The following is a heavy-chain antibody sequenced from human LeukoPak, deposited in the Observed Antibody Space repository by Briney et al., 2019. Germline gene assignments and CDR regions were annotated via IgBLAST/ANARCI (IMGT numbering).Heavy chain of an antibody. J-gene: IGHJ5*02. CDR2: FDPEDGET. Sequence: GASVKVSCKVSVYTLTELSMHWVRQAPGKGLEWMGGFDPEDGETIYAQKFQGRVTMTEDTSTDTAYMELSSLRSEDTAVYYCATHGYCSSTSYYVRGFDPWGQGTLVTVSS. D-gene: IGHD2-2*01. V-gene: IGHV1-24*01. CDR3: ATHGYCSSTSYYVRGFDP. CDR1: VYTLTELS.